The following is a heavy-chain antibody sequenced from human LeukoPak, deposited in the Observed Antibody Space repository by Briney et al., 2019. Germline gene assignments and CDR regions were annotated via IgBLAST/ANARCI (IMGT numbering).Heavy chain of an antibody. J-gene: IGHJ4*02. Sequence: GGSLRLSCAAYGFTFTTYAMSWVRQAPGKGLEWVSGISGSGRKTYYADSVKGRFTISRDNSKNTLYLQMNSLRAEDTAVYYCAKERDSSGYFDYWGQGTLVAVSS. CDR1: GFTFTTYA. V-gene: IGHV3-23*01. CDR2: ISGSGRKT. CDR3: AKERDSSGYFDY. D-gene: IGHD3-22*01.